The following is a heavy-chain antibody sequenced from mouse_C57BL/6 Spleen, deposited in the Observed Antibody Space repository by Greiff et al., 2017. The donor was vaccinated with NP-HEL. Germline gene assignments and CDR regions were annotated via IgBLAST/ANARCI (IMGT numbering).Heavy chain of an antibody. Sequence: QVQLQQSGAELVKPGASVKMSCKASGYTFTSYWITWVKQRSGQGLEWIGDIYPGSGSTNYNEKFKSKATLTVDTSSSTAYMQLSSLTSEDSAVYYCAIDEDYFDYWGQGTTLTVSS. CDR1: GYTFTSYW. V-gene: IGHV1-55*01. CDR3: AIDEDYFDY. CDR2: IYPGSGST. J-gene: IGHJ2*01.